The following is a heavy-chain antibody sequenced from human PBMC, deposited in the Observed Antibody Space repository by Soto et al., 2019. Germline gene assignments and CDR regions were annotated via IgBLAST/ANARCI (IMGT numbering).Heavy chain of an antibody. J-gene: IGHJ4*02. D-gene: IGHD1-7*01. CDR3: ARHLNDWNFPFDC. CDR1: GGSISSSSYY. CDR2: IYYSGST. V-gene: IGHV4-39*01. Sequence: SESRSLTCTVSGGSISSSSYYWGWIRQPPGKGLEWIGSIYYSGSTYYNPSLKSRVTISVDTSKNQFSLKLSSVTAADTAVYYCARHLNDWNFPFDCWGQGTLVTVSS.